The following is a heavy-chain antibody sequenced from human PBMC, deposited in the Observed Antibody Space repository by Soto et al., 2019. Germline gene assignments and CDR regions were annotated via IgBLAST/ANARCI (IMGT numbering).Heavy chain of an antibody. CDR1: GFSLSTRGVA. J-gene: IGHJ4*02. Sequence: QITLKESGPTLVKPTQTLTLTCTFSGFSLSTRGVAVGWFRQPPGKALEWLALIYWDEDKWYSPSLKSRLTNTDDTSNDQVVLTLTNMDPEDTATYYCAHRPRGYASYFDYWGQGTLVTVSS. CDR2: IYWDEDK. V-gene: IGHV2-5*02. D-gene: IGHD5-12*01. CDR3: AHRPRGYASYFDY.